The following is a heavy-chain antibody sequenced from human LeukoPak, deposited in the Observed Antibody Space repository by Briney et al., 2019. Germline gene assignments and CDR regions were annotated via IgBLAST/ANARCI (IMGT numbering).Heavy chain of an antibody. CDR3: TTVIRSIAALFDY. D-gene: IGHD6-6*01. J-gene: IGHJ4*02. CDR1: GFTFSNAW. V-gene: IGHV3-15*01. CDR2: IKSKTDGGTT. Sequence: GGSLRLSCAASGFTFSNAWMSWVRQAPGKGLEWVGRIKSKTDGGTTDYAAPVKGRFTISRDDSKNTLYLQMTSLKTEDTAVYYCTTVIRSIAALFDYWGQGTLVTVSS.